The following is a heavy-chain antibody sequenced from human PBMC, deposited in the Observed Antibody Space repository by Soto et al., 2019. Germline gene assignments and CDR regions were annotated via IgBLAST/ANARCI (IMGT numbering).Heavy chain of an antibody. CDR3: ARPLRRFDDYDYYGLDV. J-gene: IGHJ6*02. V-gene: IGHV3-48*01. Sequence: EVQLVESGGGLVQPGGSLTLSCAASGFTFSSYSMNWVRQAPGKGLEWVSYISTGSSSTIYYADSVKGRFTITRDNAKNSLYLQMNSLRAEDTAVYYCARPLRRFDDYDYYGLDVWGQGTTVTVSS. CDR1: GFTFSSYS. CDR2: ISTGSSSTI. D-gene: IGHD2-15*01.